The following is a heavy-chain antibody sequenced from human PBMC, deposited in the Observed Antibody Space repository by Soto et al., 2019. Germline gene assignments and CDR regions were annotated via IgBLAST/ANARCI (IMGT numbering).Heavy chain of an antibody. CDR2: IGPESGAT. CDR1: GYTFTGHY. CDR3: GRGRSGQIVVFY. Sequence: ASVKVSCKTSGYTFTGHYIHLVRQAPEQGPEWMGEIGPESGATRYAQKFRGRVTMTRDTSITAVYMELNNLSPDDTAVYYCGRGRSGQIVVFYWGQGTPVTVSS. V-gene: IGHV1-2*02. D-gene: IGHD1-26*01. J-gene: IGHJ4*02.